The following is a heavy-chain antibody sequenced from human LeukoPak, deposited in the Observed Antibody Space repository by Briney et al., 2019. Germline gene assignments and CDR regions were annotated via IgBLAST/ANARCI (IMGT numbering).Heavy chain of an antibody. D-gene: IGHD6-13*01. CDR2: ISGSGGST. V-gene: IGHV3-23*01. J-gene: IGHJ4*02. CDR3: ASLLIGRSWYGFGFDY. Sequence: PGGSLRLSCAASGFTFSSYAMSWVRQAPGKGLEWVSAISGSGGSTYYADSVKGRFTISRDNSKNTLYLQMNSLRAEDTAVYYCASLLIGRSWYGFGFDYWRQGTLVTVSS. CDR1: GFTFSSYA.